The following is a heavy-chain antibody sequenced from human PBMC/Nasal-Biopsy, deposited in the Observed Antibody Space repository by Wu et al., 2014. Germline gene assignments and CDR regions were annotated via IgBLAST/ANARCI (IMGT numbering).Heavy chain of an antibody. Sequence: LRLSCAGSEFIFSDYAMNWVRQAPEKGLEWVAGIGGSGRKTYYADSVKGRFTISRDNSKNTLYLQMESLRGEDTAIYYCATTKQWPFNFDDWGQGTLVTVSS. V-gene: IGHV3-23*01. CDR1: EFIFSDYA. CDR3: ATTKQWPFNFDD. J-gene: IGHJ4*02. D-gene: IGHD6-19*01. CDR2: IGGSGRKT.